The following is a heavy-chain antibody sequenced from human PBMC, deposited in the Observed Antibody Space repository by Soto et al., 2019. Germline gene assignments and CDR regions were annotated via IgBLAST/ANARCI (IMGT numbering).Heavy chain of an antibody. CDR1: GFTFSSYS. Sequence: PGGSLRLSCAASGFTFSSYSTNWVRQGAGKGLEWVSYISSSSSTIYYADSVKGRFTISRDNAKNSLYLQMNSLRDEDTAVYYCARDRRYYDFWSGYSYPYYYYYYGMDVWGQGTTVTVSS. CDR2: ISSSSSTI. D-gene: IGHD3-3*01. V-gene: IGHV3-48*02. J-gene: IGHJ6*02. CDR3: ARDRRYYDFWSGYSYPYYYYYYGMDV.